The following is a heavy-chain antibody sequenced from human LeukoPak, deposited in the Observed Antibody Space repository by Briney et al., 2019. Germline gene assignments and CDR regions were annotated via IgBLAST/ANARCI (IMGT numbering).Heavy chain of an antibody. CDR2: IYHSGST. V-gene: IGHV4-38-2*02. Sequence: PSETLSLTCTVSGYSISSGYYWGWIRQSPGKGLEWIGSIYHSGSTYKNQSIKSRVTISVDRTKNQFSLKLTSVTAADTAVYYCARDYDTSGYVAFDIWGQGTMVTVSS. CDR1: GYSISSGYY. J-gene: IGHJ3*02. CDR3: ARDYDTSGYVAFDI. D-gene: IGHD3-22*01.